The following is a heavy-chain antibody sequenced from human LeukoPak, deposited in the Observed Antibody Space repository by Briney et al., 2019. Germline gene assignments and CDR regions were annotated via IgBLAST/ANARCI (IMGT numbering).Heavy chain of an antibody. V-gene: IGHV3-30*02. J-gene: IGHJ4*02. D-gene: IGHD3-22*01. Sequence: PGGSLRLSCAASGFTFSSYGMHWVRQAPGKGLEWVAFIRYDGSNKYYADSVKGRFTISRDNSKTTLFLQINSLRAEDTAVYYCARQAYIFDNNEYYYGGLALWGQGTLVTVSS. CDR2: IRYDGSNK. CDR3: ARQAYIFDNNEYYYGGLAL. CDR1: GFTFSSYG.